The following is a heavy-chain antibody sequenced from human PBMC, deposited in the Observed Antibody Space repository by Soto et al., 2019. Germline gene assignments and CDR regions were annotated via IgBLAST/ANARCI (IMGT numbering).Heavy chain of an antibody. CDR1: GGSISSESYF. J-gene: IGHJ5*02. CDR2: ISYSGSP. Sequence: QLQLQESGPGLAKPSETLSLTCTVSGGSISSESYFWGWVRQPSGKGLEWVGTISYSGSPFFNPSLKGRATLSVDTSKNQFSLRLSAVTAADSAVYFCAALLGHCSGGTCFLRWFDPWGQGSLVTVSS. D-gene: IGHD2-15*01. V-gene: IGHV4-39*01. CDR3: AALLGHCSGGTCFLRWFDP.